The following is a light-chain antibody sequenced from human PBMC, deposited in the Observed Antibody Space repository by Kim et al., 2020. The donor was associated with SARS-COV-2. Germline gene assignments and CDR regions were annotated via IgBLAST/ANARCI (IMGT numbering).Light chain of an antibody. CDR1: QSISSW. V-gene: IGKV1-5*03. Sequence: DIQMTQSPSTLSASVGDRVTITCRASQSISSWLAWYQQKPGKAPKLLIYKASSLESGVPSRFSGSGSGTEFTLTISSLQPDDFATYYCNRYIVTWTFVQGTKVYIK. CDR2: KAS. CDR3: NRYIVTWT. J-gene: IGKJ1*01.